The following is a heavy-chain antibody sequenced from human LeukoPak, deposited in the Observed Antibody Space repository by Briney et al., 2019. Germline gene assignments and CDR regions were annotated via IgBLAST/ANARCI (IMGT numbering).Heavy chain of an antibody. J-gene: IGHJ4*02. D-gene: IGHD4-17*01. V-gene: IGHV3-48*01. CDR3: ARGKGHLTVTTIFDY. CDR2: ITSTSTTI. CDR1: GFTFNIYS. Sequence: GGSLRLSCAASGFTFNIYSMFWVRQAPGKGLERVSSITSTSTTIYYADSVKGRFTISRENGKNSLYLQMNSPRAEDTAVYYCARGKGHLTVTTIFDYWGQGTLVTVSS.